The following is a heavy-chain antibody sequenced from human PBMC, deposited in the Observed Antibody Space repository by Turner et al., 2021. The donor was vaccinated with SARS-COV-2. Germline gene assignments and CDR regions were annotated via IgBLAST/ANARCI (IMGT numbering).Heavy chain of an antibody. V-gene: IGHV3-23*01. Sequence: EVQLLESGGGLVQPGGSLRLSCADSGFTFSSYAMSWVRQAPGKGLECVSGISGSGGSTYYADSVKGRFTISRDNSKNTLYLQMNSLRAEDTAVYYCAKAWRIVVLIHFDYWGQGTLVTVSS. D-gene: IGHD3-22*01. J-gene: IGHJ4*02. CDR1: GFTFSSYA. CDR2: ISGSGGST. CDR3: AKAWRIVVLIHFDY.